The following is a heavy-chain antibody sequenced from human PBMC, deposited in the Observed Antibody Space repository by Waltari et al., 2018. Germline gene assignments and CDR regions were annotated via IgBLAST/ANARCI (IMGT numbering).Heavy chain of an antibody. V-gene: IGHV3-74*01. J-gene: IGHJ4*02. Sequence: DVQLVESGGGLVQPGGSLRLSCTASGFTFSTYWMHWVRPGPGTGRRGVSRIDSDGSSTSYEDSVRCRFTLSRDNAKNTLYLQMNSVRDEDTAVYYCGRARVQGVKYFDYWGRGTLVTVSS. D-gene: IGHD3-10*01. CDR3: GRARVQGVKYFDY. CDR1: GFTFSTYW. CDR2: IDSDGSST.